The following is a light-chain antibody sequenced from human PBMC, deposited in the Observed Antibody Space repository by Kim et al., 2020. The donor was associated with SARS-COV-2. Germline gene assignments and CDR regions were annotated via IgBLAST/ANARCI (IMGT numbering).Light chain of an antibody. CDR1: NIGSKS. Sequence: APGKTARITCGGNNIGSKSVHWYQQKPGQAPVLVIYYDSDRPSGIPERFSGSNSGNTTTLTISRVEAGDEADYYCQVWDSSRDRVFGGGTQLTVL. J-gene: IGLJ2*01. V-gene: IGLV3-21*04. CDR3: QVWDSSRDRV. CDR2: YDS.